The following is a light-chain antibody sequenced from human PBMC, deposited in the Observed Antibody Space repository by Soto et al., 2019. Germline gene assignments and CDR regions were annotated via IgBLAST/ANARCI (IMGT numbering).Light chain of an antibody. CDR1: SSDVGSYSY. V-gene: IGLV2-14*02. Sequence: QSALTQPASVSGSPGQSITIPCTGSSSDVGSYSYVSWYQQYPGKPPKLIIYEGRHRPSGISHRFSASKSGNTASLTISGLQAEDEADYYCSSFTPETRLIFGSGTKLTVL. CDR3: SSFTPETRLI. J-gene: IGLJ1*01. CDR2: EGR.